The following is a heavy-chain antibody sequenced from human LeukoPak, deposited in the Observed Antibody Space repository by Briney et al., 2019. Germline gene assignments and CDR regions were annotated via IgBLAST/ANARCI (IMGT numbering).Heavy chain of an antibody. Sequence: SETLSLTCTVSGGSISSYYWSWIRQPPGKGLEWIGYIHYGGSTNFNPSLKSRVSMSVDTSKRQFSLKLSSVIAADTAVYYCVRRVAATWLDYWGQGTLVTVSS. D-gene: IGHD2-15*01. J-gene: IGHJ4*02. CDR2: IHYGGST. V-gene: IGHV4-59*08. CDR3: VRRVAATWLDY. CDR1: GGSISSYY.